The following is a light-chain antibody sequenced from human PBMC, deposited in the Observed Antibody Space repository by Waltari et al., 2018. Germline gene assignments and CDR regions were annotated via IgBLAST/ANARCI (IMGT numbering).Light chain of an antibody. J-gene: IGKJ5*01. V-gene: IGKV1-39*01. CDR3: QQSYRAPIT. CDR1: QSISRY. Sequence: DIQLTQSPSSLSASVGDRVTLHFRASQSISRYLNWYQQEPGKAPKVLIYSASSLQTGVPSRFSGSGSGTDFTLTISSLQPEDFATYYCQQSYRAPITFGQGTRLDIK. CDR2: SAS.